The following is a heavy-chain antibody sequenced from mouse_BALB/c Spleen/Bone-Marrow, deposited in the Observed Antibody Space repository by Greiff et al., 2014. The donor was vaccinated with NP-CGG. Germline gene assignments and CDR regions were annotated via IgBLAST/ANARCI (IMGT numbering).Heavy chain of an antibody. CDR3: ARDYRYDGAMDY. CDR1: GYTFSSYW. J-gene: IGHJ4*01. Sequence: LEESGAELMKPGASVKISCKATGYTFSSYWIEWVKQRPGHGLEWIGEILPGSGTTNYNENPKGKATFTADTSSNTAYMQLSSLTSEDSAVYYCARDYRYDGAMDYWGQGTSVTVSS. D-gene: IGHD2-14*01. CDR2: ILPGSGTT. V-gene: IGHV1-9*01.